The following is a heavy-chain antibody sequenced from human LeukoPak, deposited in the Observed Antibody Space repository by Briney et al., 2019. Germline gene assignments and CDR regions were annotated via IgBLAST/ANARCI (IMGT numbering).Heavy chain of an antibody. V-gene: IGHV3-21*01. D-gene: IGHD1-14*01. CDR1: GFTFSSYS. Sequence: GGSLRLSCAASGFTFSSYSMNWVRQTPGKGLEWVSSISSTITYIYYADSVKGRFTISRDNTKNSLYLQMNSLRAEDTAVYYCARARPSHPDYYYYYMDVWGKGTTVTVSS. J-gene: IGHJ6*03. CDR3: ARARPSHPDYYYYYMDV. CDR2: ISSTITYI.